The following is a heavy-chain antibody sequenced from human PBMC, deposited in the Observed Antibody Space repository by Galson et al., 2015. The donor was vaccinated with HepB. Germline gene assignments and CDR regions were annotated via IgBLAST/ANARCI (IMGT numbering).Heavy chain of an antibody. V-gene: IGHV3-23*01. CDR3: ARGNSRELPAAPYF. CDR2: ISGSGGST. J-gene: IGHJ4*02. CDR1: GFTFNNYA. Sequence: SLRLSCAASGFTFNNYAMNWVRQAPGKGPHWVSAISGSGGSTYYADSVKGRFTISRDNSKTPPFLEMNSLRVDDTAVFYCARGNSRELPAAPYFWGQGTLVTVSS. D-gene: IGHD2-2*01.